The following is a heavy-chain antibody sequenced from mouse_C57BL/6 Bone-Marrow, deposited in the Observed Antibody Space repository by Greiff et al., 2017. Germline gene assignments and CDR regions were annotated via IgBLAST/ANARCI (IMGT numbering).Heavy chain of an antibody. CDR2: IDPENGDT. V-gene: IGHV14-4*01. CDR3: TTYAMDY. J-gene: IGHJ4*01. Sequence: EVQLQQSGAELVRPGASVKLSCTASGFNIKDDYMHWVKQRPEQGLEWIGWIDPENGDTEYASKFQGKATITADTSSNTAYLKLSSLTSEDTAVYYCTTYAMDYWGQGTSVTVSS. CDR1: GFNIKDDY.